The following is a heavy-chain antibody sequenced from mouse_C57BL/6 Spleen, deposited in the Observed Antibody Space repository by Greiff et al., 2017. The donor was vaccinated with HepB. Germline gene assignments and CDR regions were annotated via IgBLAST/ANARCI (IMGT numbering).Heavy chain of an antibody. CDR2: IYPGDGDT. CDR3: ARSDGSSYSYYAMDY. D-gene: IGHD1-1*01. V-gene: IGHV1-82*01. CDR1: GYAFSSSW. J-gene: IGHJ4*01. Sequence: VQLKQSGPELVKPGASVKISCKASGYAFSSSWMNWVKQRPGKGLEWIGRIYPGDGDTNYNGKFKGKATLTADKSSSTAYMQLSSLTSEDSAVYFCARSDGSSYSYYAMDYWGQGTSVTVSS.